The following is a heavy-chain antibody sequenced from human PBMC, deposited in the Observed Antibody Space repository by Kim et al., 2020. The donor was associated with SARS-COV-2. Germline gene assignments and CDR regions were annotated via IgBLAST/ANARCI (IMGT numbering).Heavy chain of an antibody. CDR1: GFTFSSYW. D-gene: IGHD1-26*01. Sequence: GGSLRLSCAASGFTFSSYWMSWVRQAPGKGLEWVANIKQDGSEKYYVDSVKGRFTISRDNAKNSLYLQMNSLRAEDTAVYYCARNTLGGSSPVGYYYYYGRDVWGQGTTVTVSS. V-gene: IGHV3-7*01. CDR3: ARNTLGGSSPVGYYYYYGRDV. CDR2: IKQDGSEK. J-gene: IGHJ6*02.